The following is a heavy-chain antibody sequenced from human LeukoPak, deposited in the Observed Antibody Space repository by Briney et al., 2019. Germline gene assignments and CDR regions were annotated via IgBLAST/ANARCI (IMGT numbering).Heavy chain of an antibody. V-gene: IGHV4-59*01. CDR2: IYYSGST. D-gene: IGHD6-19*01. CDR3: ARDRRMKIAVAGNDAFDI. Sequence: SETLSLTCTVSGGSLSSYYWSWIPQPPGKGLEWIGYIYYSGSTNYNPSLKSRVTISVDTSKNQFSLKLSSVTAADTAVYYCARDRRMKIAVAGNDAFDIWGQGTMVTVSS. CDR1: GGSLSSYY. J-gene: IGHJ3*02.